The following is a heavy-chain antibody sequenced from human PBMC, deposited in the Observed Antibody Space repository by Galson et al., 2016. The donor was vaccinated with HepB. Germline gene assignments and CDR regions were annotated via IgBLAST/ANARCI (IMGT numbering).Heavy chain of an antibody. CDR2: IIPFFGTT. Sequence: SVKVSCKASGGKFSNYAISWVRQAPGQGPEWMGGIIPFFGTTNYAQRFQGRVTFTADISTSTAYMELSSLRSEDSAVYYCAIPRKNFLYLSFFDYWGQGTPVTVSS. V-gene: IGHV1-69*06. D-gene: IGHD2/OR15-2a*01. CDR1: GGKFSNYA. CDR3: AIPRKNFLYLSFFDY. J-gene: IGHJ4*02.